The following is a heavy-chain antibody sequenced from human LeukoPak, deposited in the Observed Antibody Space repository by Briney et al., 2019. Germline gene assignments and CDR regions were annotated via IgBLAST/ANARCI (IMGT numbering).Heavy chain of an antibody. CDR1: GLTFSSYS. Sequence: GGSLRLSCAASGLTFSSYSMNWVRQAPGKGLEWVSSISSSSSYIYYADSVKGRFTISRDNAKNSLYLQMNSLRADDTAVYYCARDKIVGPTTLDYWGQGTLVTVSS. J-gene: IGHJ4*02. CDR3: ARDKIVGPTTLDY. CDR2: ISSSSSYI. V-gene: IGHV3-21*01. D-gene: IGHD1-26*01.